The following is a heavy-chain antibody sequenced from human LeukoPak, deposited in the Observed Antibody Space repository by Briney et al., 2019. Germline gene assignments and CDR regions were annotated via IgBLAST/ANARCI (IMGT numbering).Heavy chain of an antibody. CDR3: VGRAYYYDSSDYNNWFDP. V-gene: IGHV3-11*01. CDR1: GFTFSDYH. D-gene: IGHD3-22*01. J-gene: IGHJ5*02. CDR2: INSSGSTI. Sequence: GGSLRLSCVASGFTFSDYHMSWIRQAPGKGLEWVSYINSSGSTIYYADSVKGRFTISRDNAKNSLYLQMNSLRAEDTAVYYCVGRAYYYDSSDYNNWFDPWGQGTLVTVSS.